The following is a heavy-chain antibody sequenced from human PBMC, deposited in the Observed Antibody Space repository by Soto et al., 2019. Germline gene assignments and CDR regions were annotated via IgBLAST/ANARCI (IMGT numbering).Heavy chain of an antibody. Sequence: EVQLVESGGGLVQPGGSLRLSCAASGFTFNNFWMYWVRQTPEKGLVWVSGINSDGTTTIYADSVKGRFNISRDNAKNTLYLQMTSLTVEDTAIYYCVRDIRWGQGTLVTVSS. J-gene: IGHJ4*02. CDR2: INSDGTTT. CDR3: VRDIR. CDR1: GFTFNNFW. V-gene: IGHV3-74*01.